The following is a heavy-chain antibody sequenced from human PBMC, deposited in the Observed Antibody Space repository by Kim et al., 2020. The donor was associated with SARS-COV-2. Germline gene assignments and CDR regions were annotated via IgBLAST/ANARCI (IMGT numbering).Heavy chain of an antibody. J-gene: IGHJ6*02. Sequence: GGSLRLSCAASGFTFSNYWMSWVRQAPGKGLEWVANIDQDGSQKYYVYSVKGRFTISRDNAKNSLYLQMNSLRAEDTAIYYCGRDMDVWGQGTTVTVSS. CDR3: GRDMDV. CDR1: GFTFSNYW. CDR2: IDQDGSQK. V-gene: IGHV3-7*03.